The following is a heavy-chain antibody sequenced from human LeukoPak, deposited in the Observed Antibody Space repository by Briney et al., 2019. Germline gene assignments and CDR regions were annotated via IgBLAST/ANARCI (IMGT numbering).Heavy chain of an antibody. CDR1: GFTCTDYF. CDR2: VNPSNGDT. J-gene: IGHJ5*01. V-gene: IGHV1-2*04. Sequence: ASVKVSCKASGFTCTDYFIHWVRQAPGQGLEWMGWVNPSNGDTNYPEMFQGWVTMTRDTSINTAYLELGRLSSDDTAVYFCTRDSPGSGWFDYWGRGTLVTVSS. CDR3: TRDSPGSGWFDY. D-gene: IGHD1-1*01.